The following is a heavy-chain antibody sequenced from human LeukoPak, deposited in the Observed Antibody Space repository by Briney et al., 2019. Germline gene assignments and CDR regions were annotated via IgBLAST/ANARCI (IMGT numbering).Heavy chain of an antibody. V-gene: IGHV3-21*01. CDR1: GFTFSSHA. D-gene: IGHD6-13*01. CDR2: ISSSSSYI. J-gene: IGHJ5*02. Sequence: PGGSLRLSCAASGFTFSSHAMNWVRQAPGKGLEWVSSISSSSSYIYYADSVKGRFTISRDNAKNSLYLQMNSLRAEDTAVYYCASHPSQYSSSWYNWFDPWGQGTLVTVSS. CDR3: ASHPSQYSSSWYNWFDP.